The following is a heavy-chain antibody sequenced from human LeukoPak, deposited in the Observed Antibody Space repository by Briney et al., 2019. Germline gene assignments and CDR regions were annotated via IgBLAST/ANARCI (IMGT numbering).Heavy chain of an antibody. CDR2: IRSKTDGGTP. Sequence: GGSLRLSCTASGFTFINAWMSWVRQAPGKGLEWVGRIRSKTDGGTPDYAAPVKGRFTISRDDSKNTLYLQMNSLKNEDTAMYYCTTGRTYWGQGTLVTVSS. CDR3: TTGRTY. CDR1: GFTFINAW. J-gene: IGHJ4*02. V-gene: IGHV3-15*01.